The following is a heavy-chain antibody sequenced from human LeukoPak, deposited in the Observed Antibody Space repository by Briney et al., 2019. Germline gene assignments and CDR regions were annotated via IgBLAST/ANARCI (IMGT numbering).Heavy chain of an antibody. D-gene: IGHD6-19*01. CDR2: INHSGST. CDR3: ARGKAAVAGILIDY. J-gene: IGHJ4*02. V-gene: IGHV4-34*01. Sequence: PSETLSLTCAVYGGSFSGYYWGWIRQPPGKGLEWIGEINHSGSTNYNPSLKSRVTISVDTSKNQFSLKLSSVPAADTAVYYCARGKAAVAGILIDYWGQGNLVTVSS. CDR1: GGSFSGYY.